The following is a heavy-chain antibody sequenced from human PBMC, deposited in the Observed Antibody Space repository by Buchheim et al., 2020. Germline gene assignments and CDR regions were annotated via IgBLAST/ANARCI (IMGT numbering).Heavy chain of an antibody. CDR2: INQDGSGK. CDR1: GFSLSTHW. Sequence: EVQLVESGGGLVQPGGSLRLSCAVSGFSLSTHWMTWVRQAPGKGLQWVANINQDGSGKFYVDAVKGRFTISRDGAKNSLYLQMNSLRAEDTAIYYCASWAGRVYWGQGT. J-gene: IGHJ4*02. V-gene: IGHV3-7*01. CDR3: ASWAGRVY. D-gene: IGHD7-27*01.